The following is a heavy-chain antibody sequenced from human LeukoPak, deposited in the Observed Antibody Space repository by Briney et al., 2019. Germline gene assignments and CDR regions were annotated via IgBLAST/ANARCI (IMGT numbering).Heavy chain of an antibody. CDR3: ARRVVLTAYDY. Sequence: ASVKVSCKASGYTFTGYYMHWVRQAPGPGLEWMGWINPNSGGTKYAQKSQGRVTMTRDTSISTAYMEVSRLTSDDTAVYYCARRVVLTAYDYWGQGTLVTVSS. D-gene: IGHD3-9*01. J-gene: IGHJ4*02. CDR1: GYTFTGYY. V-gene: IGHV1-2*02. CDR2: INPNSGGT.